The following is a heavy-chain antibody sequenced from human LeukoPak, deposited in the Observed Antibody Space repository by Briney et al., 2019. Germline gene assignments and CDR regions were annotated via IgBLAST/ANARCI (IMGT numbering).Heavy chain of an antibody. J-gene: IGHJ4*02. V-gene: IGHV3-33*01. Sequence: GRSLRLSCAASGFTFSSYGMHWVRQAPGKGLEWVAVIWYDGSNKYYADSVKGRFTISRDNSENTLYLQMNSLRAEDTAVYYCARDRDYGSGSHYKGNYFDYRGQGTLVTVSS. CDR1: GFTFSSYG. CDR3: ARDRDYGSGSHYKGNYFDY. CDR2: IWYDGSNK. D-gene: IGHD3-10*01.